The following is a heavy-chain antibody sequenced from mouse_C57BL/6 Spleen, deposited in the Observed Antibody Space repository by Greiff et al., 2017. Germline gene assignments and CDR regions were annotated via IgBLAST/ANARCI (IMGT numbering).Heavy chain of an antibody. CDR3: AKGTEYFDY. V-gene: IGHV1-31*01. Sequence: EVQLQQSGPELVKPGASVKISCKASGYSFTGYYMHWVKQSHGNILDWICYIFPYNGVSSYNQKFTGKATLTVDKSSSTAYMDLRSLTSEDSAVYYCAKGTEYFDYWGQGTTLTVSS. J-gene: IGHJ2*01. CDR2: IFPYNGVS. D-gene: IGHD4-1*01. CDR1: GYSFTGYY.